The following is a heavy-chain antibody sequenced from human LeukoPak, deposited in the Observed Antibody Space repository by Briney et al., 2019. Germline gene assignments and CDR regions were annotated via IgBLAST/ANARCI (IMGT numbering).Heavy chain of an antibody. J-gene: IGHJ4*02. CDR1: GYTFTSYY. CDR3: ARDERNYDILTGYYDY. Sequence: ASVKVSCKASGYTFTSYYMHWVRQAPGQGLEWMGIINPSGGSTSYAQKFQGRVTMTRDTPTSTVYVELSSLRSEDTAVYYCARDERNYDILTGYYDYWGQGTLVTVSS. D-gene: IGHD3-9*01. V-gene: IGHV1-46*01. CDR2: INPSGGST.